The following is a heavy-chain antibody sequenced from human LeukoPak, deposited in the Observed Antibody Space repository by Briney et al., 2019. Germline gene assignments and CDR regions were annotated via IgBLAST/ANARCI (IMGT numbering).Heavy chain of an antibody. CDR2: ISYDGSNK. V-gene: IGHV3-30*04. Sequence: GGSLRLSCAASGFTFSSYAMHWVRQAPGKGLEWVAVISYDGSNKYYADSVKGRFTISRDNSKNTLYLQMNSLRAEDTAVYYCARGEPDYGDYLDYWGQGTLVTVSS. CDR3: ARGEPDYGDYLDY. D-gene: IGHD4-17*01. CDR1: GFTFSSYA. J-gene: IGHJ4*02.